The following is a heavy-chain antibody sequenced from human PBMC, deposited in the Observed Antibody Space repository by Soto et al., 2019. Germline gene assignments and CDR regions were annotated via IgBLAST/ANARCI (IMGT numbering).Heavy chain of an antibody. J-gene: IGHJ4*02. CDR3: ARSGPGSYADY. CDR1: GCTFSSYA. V-gene: IGHV1-69*06. D-gene: IGHD1-26*01. CDR2: IIPIFGTA. Sequence: ASVTVSCKASGCTFSSYAMSWVRQAPGHGLEWMGGIIPIFGTANYAQKCQGRVTITADKSTSTAYMELSSLRSEDTAVYYCARSGPGSYADYWGQGTLVTVSS.